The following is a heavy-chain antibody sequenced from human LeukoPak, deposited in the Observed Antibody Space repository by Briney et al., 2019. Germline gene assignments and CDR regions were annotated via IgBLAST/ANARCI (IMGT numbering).Heavy chain of an antibody. CDR1: GFTLSSYA. CDR3: ARPLYEERLLPDY. J-gene: IGHJ4*02. Sequence: GRSLRLSCAASGFTLSSYAMHWVRQAPGKGLEWVAVISYDGSNKYYADSVKGRFTISRDNSKNTLYLQMNSLRAEDTAVYYCARPLYEERLLPDYWGQGTLVTVSS. D-gene: IGHD3-3*01. V-gene: IGHV3-30*04. CDR2: ISYDGSNK.